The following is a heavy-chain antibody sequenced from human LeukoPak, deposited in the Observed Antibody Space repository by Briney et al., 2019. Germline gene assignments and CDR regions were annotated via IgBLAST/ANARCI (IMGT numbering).Heavy chain of an antibody. V-gene: IGHV3-23*01. J-gene: IGHJ1*01. CDR1: GFTFSSYA. Sequence: GGSLRLSCAASGFTFSSYAMSWVRQAPGKGLEWLSAISGSGGSTYYAASVKGPFTISRDNSKNTLYLQMNSLRAEDTAVYYCAKANDDAQHWGQGTLVTVSS. CDR2: ISGSGGST. CDR3: AKANDDAQH. D-gene: IGHD1-1*01.